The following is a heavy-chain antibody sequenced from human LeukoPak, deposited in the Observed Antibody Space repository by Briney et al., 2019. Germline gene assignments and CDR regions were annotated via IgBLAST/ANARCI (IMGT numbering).Heavy chain of an antibody. CDR3: TSIGIAVAGSDY. J-gene: IGHJ4*02. D-gene: IGHD6-19*01. CDR1: GFTFSGSA. Sequence: PGGSLRLSCAASGFTFSGSAMHWVRQASGKGLEWVGRIRSKANSYATAYAASVKGRLTISRDDSKNTAYLRMNSLKTEDTAVYYCTSIGIAVAGSDYWGQGTLVTVSS. CDR2: IRSKANSYAT. V-gene: IGHV3-73*01.